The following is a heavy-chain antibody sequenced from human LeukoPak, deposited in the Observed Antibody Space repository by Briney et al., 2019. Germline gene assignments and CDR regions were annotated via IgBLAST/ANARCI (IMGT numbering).Heavy chain of an antibody. D-gene: IGHD3-10*01. V-gene: IGHV4-59*08. CDR2: IHYSGTT. CDR3: ARYGITIVRGGKYYFDS. Sequence: SETLSLTCTVSGGSISGYFWSWIRQPPGKGLEWIGYIHYSGTTNYNPSLNGRVTISVDTSKNQFSLRLRSVTAADTAVYYCARYGITIVRGGKYYFDSWGQGTLVTVSS. CDR1: GGSISGYF. J-gene: IGHJ4*02.